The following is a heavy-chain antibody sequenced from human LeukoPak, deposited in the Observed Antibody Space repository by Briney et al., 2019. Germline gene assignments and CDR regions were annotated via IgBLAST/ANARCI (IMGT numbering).Heavy chain of an antibody. J-gene: IGHJ5*02. CDR3: ARARGVPAARVGWFDP. D-gene: IGHD2-2*01. Sequence: SETLSLTCAVSGGSISSGGYSWSWLRQPPGKGLEWIGRIYHSGSTYYNPSLKSRVTISVDRSKHQFSLKLSSVTAAETAVYYCARARGVPAARVGWFDPWGQGTLVTVSS. CDR1: GGSISSGGYS. CDR2: IYHSGST. V-gene: IGHV4-30-2*01.